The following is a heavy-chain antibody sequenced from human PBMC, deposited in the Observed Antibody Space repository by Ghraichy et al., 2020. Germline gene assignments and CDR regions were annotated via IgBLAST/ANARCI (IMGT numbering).Heavy chain of an antibody. CDR2: IKQDGSEK. J-gene: IGHJ6*02. Sequence: ETPSLTCAASGFTFSSYWMSWVRQAPGKGLEWVANIKQDGSEKYYVDSVKGRFTISRDNAKNSLYLQMNSLRAEDTAVYYCARDGIVPAAIPGDYYYYYGMDVWGQGTTVTVSS. D-gene: IGHD2-2*02. V-gene: IGHV3-7*01. CDR1: GFTFSSYW. CDR3: ARDGIVPAAIPGDYYYYYGMDV.